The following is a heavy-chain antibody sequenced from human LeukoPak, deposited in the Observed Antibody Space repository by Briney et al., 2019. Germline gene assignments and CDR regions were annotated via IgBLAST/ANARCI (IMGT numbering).Heavy chain of an antibody. V-gene: IGHV1-18*01. CDR1: GYTFTSYG. D-gene: IGHD2-15*01. CDR3: ARDGTYGSDDY. J-gene: IGHJ4*02. Sequence: ASVKVSCKASGYTFTSYGISWVRQAPGQGLEWMGWISGYNGNTNYAQKLQGRVTMTTDTSTSTAYKELRSLRSDDTAVYYCARDGTYGSDDYWGQGTLVTVSS. CDR2: ISGYNGNT.